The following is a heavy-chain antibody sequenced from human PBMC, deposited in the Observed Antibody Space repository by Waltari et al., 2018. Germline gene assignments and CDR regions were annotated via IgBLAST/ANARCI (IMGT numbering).Heavy chain of an antibody. CDR3: ARASYYYMDV. CDR2: TNPNSGGT. J-gene: IGHJ6*03. Sequence: QVQLVQSGAEVKKPGASVKVSCKASGYTFTGYYMHWVRQAPGQGLEWMGRTNPNSGGTHYAQQFQGRVTIPSYTSISPAYMALSRLRSDDTAVYYCARASYYYMDVWGKGTTVTVSS. V-gene: IGHV1-2*06. CDR1: GYTFTGYY.